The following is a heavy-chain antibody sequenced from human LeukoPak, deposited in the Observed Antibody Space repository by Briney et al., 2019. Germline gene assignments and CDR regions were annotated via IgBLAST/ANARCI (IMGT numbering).Heavy chain of an antibody. CDR2: MNPNSGNT. CDR3: ASGRRKHSGYDSDYYYYGMDV. CDR1: GYTFTSYD. V-gene: IGHV1-8*01. J-gene: IGHJ6*02. D-gene: IGHD5-12*01. Sequence: EASVTVSCTASGYTFTSYDINWVRQATGQGLEWMGWMNPNSGNTGYAQKFQGRVTMTRNTSISTAYMELSSLRSEDTAVYYCASGRRKHSGYDSDYYYYGMDVWGQGTTVTVSS.